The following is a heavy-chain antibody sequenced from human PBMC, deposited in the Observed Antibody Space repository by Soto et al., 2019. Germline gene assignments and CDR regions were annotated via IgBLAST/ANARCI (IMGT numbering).Heavy chain of an antibody. CDR2: IDNAGTDS. J-gene: IGHJ6*04. Sequence: EVQLVESGGGLVLPGGSLRLSCAASGFTLSGRSMHWVRQAPGKGLVWVSGIDNAGTDSTYADSVKGRFTSSRDNAKKMLYLQMNSLRVEDTAVYYCARGWFGPDVWGKGTTVTVSS. V-gene: IGHV3-74*01. D-gene: IGHD3-10*01. CDR1: GFTLSGRS. CDR3: ARGWFGPDV.